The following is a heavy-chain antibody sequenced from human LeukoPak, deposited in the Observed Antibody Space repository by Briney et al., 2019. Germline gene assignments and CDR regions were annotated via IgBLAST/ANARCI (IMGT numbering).Heavy chain of an antibody. D-gene: IGHD4-11*01. CDR2: ISAYNGNT. J-gene: IGHJ1*01. CDR1: GYTFTIYG. CDR3: ARGTNLYSNCKH. Sequence: ASVNVSCKASGYTFTIYGISWVRQAPGQGLEWMGWISAYNGNTNYAQKLQGRVTMTTDTSTSTAYVELRSLRSDDTAVYYCARGTNLYSNCKHWGQGTLVTVSS. V-gene: IGHV1-18*01.